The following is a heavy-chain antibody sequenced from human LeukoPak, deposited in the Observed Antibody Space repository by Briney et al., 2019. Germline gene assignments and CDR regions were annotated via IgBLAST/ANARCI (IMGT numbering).Heavy chain of an antibody. D-gene: IGHD6-13*01. CDR1: GGSISSYY. Sequence: SETLSLTCTVSGGSISSYYWSWIRQPPGKGLEWIGEINHSGSTNYNPSLKSRVTISVDTSKNQFSLKLSSVTAADTAVYYCARVKRQPPYAFDIWGQGTMVTVSP. J-gene: IGHJ3*02. CDR3: ARVKRQPPYAFDI. V-gene: IGHV4-34*01. CDR2: INHSGST.